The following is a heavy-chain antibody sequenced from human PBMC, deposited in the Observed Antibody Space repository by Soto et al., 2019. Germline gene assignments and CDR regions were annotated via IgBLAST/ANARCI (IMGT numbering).Heavy chain of an antibody. J-gene: IGHJ5*02. CDR2: IYYSGST. D-gene: IGHD7-27*01. CDR3: AGDLKLGIFNNWFDP. CDR1: GGSISSGGYY. Sequence: SETLSLTCAVSGGSISSGGYYWSWIRQPPGKGLEWIGYIYYSGSTNYNPSLKSRVTISVDTSKNQFSLKLSSVTAADTAVYYCAGDLKLGIFNNWFDPWGQGTLVPVSS. V-gene: IGHV4-61*08.